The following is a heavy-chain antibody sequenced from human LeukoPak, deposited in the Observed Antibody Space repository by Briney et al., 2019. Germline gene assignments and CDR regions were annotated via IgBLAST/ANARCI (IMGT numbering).Heavy chain of an antibody. CDR2: INWNGGST. J-gene: IGHJ4*02. CDR3: ARALGSGYDPAEYEY. Sequence: GGSLRLSCAASGLTFDDYGMSWVRQAPGKGLEWVSGINWNGGSTGYADSVKGRFTISRDNAKNSLYLQMNSLRAEDTALYYCARALGSGYDPAEYEYWGQGTLVTGSS. V-gene: IGHV3-20*04. CDR1: GLTFDDYG. D-gene: IGHD3-22*01.